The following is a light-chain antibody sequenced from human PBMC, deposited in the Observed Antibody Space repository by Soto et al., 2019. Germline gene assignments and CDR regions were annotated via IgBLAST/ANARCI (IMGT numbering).Light chain of an antibody. J-gene: IGLJ1*01. Sequence: QSALTQPASVSGSPGQSITISCTGTSSDVGGYNYDSWYQQHPGKAPKLMIYEVSNRPSGVSNRFSGSKSGNTASLTISGLQAEDEADYYCSSYTSSSTLENVFGTGTTLTVL. CDR1: SSDVGGYNY. V-gene: IGLV2-14*01. CDR2: EVS. CDR3: SSYTSSSTLENV.